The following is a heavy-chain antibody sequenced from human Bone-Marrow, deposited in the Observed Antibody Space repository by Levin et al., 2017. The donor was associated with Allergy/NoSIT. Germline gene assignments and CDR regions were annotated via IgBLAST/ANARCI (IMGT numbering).Heavy chain of an antibody. Sequence: SETLSLTCNVSGVSINNYFWSWIRQPPGKGLEWIGYIYSTASSSYNPSLKNRVTMSIETSKNQVSLKLRSVTAADTAGDYCARAGDWESSVWYGTKDYAMEFWGQGTTVTVSS. V-gene: IGHV4-59*01. CDR3: ARAGDWESSVWYGTKDYAMEF. CDR2: IYSTASS. CDR1: GVSINNYF. J-gene: IGHJ6*02. D-gene: IGHD6-19*01.